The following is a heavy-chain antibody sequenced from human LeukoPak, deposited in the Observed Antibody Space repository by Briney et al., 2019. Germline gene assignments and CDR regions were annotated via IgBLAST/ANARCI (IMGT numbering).Heavy chain of an antibody. J-gene: IGHJ6*02. CDR1: GYTFTSYD. D-gene: IGHD3-3*01. CDR3: ARDVTPKYYDFWSGYPYYYYGMDV. CDR2: MNPNSGNT. V-gene: IGHV1-8*01. Sequence: ASVKVSCKASGYTFTSYDINWVRQATGQGLEWMGWMNPNSGNTGYAQKFQGRVTMTRNTSISTAYMELSSLRSEDTAVYYCARDVTPKYYDFWSGYPYYYYGMDVWGQGTTVTVSS.